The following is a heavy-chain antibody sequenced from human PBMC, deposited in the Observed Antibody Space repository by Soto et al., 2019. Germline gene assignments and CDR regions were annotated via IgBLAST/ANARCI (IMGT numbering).Heavy chain of an antibody. CDR2: IIPMFGTT. J-gene: IGHJ6*02. D-gene: IGHD6-6*01. CDR3: ARENSIASLSYYYGMEV. Sequence: QVQLVQSGAEVKKPGSSVKVSCKASGGTFTGNPISWVRQAPGRGLEWMGGIIPMFGTTNYAQKFQGRVTITADESTTTAYMELNSLRSEDTAVYYCARENSIASLSYYYGMEVWGQGTTVTVS. V-gene: IGHV1-69*01. CDR1: GGTFTGNP.